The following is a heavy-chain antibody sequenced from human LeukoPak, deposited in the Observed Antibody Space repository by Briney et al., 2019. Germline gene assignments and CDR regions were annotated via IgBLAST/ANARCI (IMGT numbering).Heavy chain of an antibody. Sequence: GRSLRLSCAASGFTFSSYAMHWVRQAPGKGLEWVAVISYDGSNKYYADSVKGRFTIPRDNSKNTLYLQMNSLRAEDTAVYYCARSETPMADPFDYWGQGTLVTVSS. J-gene: IGHJ4*02. CDR1: GFTFSSYA. D-gene: IGHD3-10*01. CDR2: ISYDGSNK. V-gene: IGHV3-30-3*01. CDR3: ARSETPMADPFDY.